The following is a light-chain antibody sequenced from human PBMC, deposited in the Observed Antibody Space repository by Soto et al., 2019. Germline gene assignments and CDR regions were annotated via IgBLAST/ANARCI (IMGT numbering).Light chain of an antibody. CDR2: RNN. V-gene: IGLV1-47*01. CDR3: AAWDDSLSGPV. Sequence: QSVLTQPPSVSGSPGQRVTISCSGSSSNIGSNYVYWYQQLPGTAPKLLIYRNNHRPSGVPDRFSGSKSGTSASLAISGLRSEDEADYYCAAWDDSLSGPVFGGGTKLTVL. J-gene: IGLJ2*01. CDR1: SSNIGSNY.